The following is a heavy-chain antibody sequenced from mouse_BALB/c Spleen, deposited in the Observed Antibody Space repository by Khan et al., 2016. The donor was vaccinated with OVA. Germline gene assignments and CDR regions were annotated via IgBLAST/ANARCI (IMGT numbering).Heavy chain of an antibody. J-gene: IGHJ4*01. V-gene: IGHV2-6-7*01. CDR2: IWGDGST. CDR3: DRAYYGNYREAMDY. D-gene: IGHD2-10*01. CDR1: GFSLTGYG. Sequence: VQLVESGPGLVAPSQTLSITCTVSGFSLTGYGVNWVRQPPGKGLEWLGMIWGDGSTDYNSALKSRLSIIKDNYKSQVFLKMNSLHTDDTARYYCDRAYYGNYREAMDYWGQGTSVTVAS.